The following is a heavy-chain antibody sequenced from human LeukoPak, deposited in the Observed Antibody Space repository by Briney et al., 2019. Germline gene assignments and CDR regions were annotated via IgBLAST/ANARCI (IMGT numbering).Heavy chain of an antibody. J-gene: IGHJ4*02. Sequence: GGSLRLSCAASGFTFSSYSMNWVRQAPGKGLEWVSSISSSSSYIYYADSVKGRFTISRDNAKKSLYLQMNSLRAEDTAVYYCAGDRSTSYTRWFDYWGQGILVTVSS. V-gene: IGHV3-21*01. CDR2: ISSSSSYI. CDR1: GFTFSSYS. CDR3: AGDRSTSYTRWFDY. D-gene: IGHD2-2*01.